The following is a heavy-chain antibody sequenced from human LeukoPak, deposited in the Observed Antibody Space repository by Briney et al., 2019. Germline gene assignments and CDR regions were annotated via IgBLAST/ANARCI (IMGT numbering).Heavy chain of an antibody. CDR3: ARVAAYSSGHEVPDY. V-gene: IGHV4-34*01. Sequence: SETLSLTCAVYGGSFSGYYWSWLRQPPGKGLEWIGEINHSGSTNYNPSLKSRVTISVDTSKNQFSLKLSSVTAADTAVYYCARVAAYSSGHEVPDYWGQGTLVTVSS. CDR2: INHSGST. CDR1: GGSFSGYY. D-gene: IGHD3-22*01. J-gene: IGHJ4*02.